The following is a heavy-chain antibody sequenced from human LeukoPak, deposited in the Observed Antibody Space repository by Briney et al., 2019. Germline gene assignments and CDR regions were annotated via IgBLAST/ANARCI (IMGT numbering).Heavy chain of an antibody. CDR1: GFTFSSYG. Sequence: GGSLRLSCAASGFTFSSYGMHWVRQAPGKGLEWVAVISYDGSNKYYADSVKGRFTISRDNSKNTLYLQMKSLRAEDTAVYYCVYSSGWYYFDYWGQGTLVTVSS. V-gene: IGHV3-30*03. D-gene: IGHD6-19*01. CDR2: ISYDGSNK. CDR3: VYSSGWYYFDY. J-gene: IGHJ4*02.